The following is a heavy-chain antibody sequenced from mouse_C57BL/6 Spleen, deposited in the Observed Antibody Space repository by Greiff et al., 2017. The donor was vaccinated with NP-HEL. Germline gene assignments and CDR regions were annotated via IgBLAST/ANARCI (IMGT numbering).Heavy chain of an antibody. CDR3: ARSGDYCFDY. J-gene: IGHJ2*01. CDR1: GYSFTGYY. CDR2: INPSTGGT. V-gene: IGHV1-42*01. D-gene: IGHD2-13*01. Sequence: VQLQQSGPELVKPGASVKISCKASGYSFTGYYMNWVKQSPEKSLEWIGEINPSTGGTTYNQKFKAKATLTVDKSSSTAYMQLKSLTSEDSAVYYCARSGDYCFDYWGQGTTLTVSS.